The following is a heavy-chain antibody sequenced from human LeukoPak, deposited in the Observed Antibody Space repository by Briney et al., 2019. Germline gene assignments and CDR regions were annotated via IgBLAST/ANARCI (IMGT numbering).Heavy chain of an antibody. V-gene: IGHV3-21*01. D-gene: IGHD3-3*02. J-gene: IGHJ5*02. Sequence: GGSLRLSCAASGFTFSSYSMNWVRQAPGKGLEWVSSISSSSSYIYYADSVKGRFTISRDNAENSLYLQMNSLRAEDTAVYYCARARQLYKHNWFDPWGQGTLVTVSS. CDR3: ARARQLYKHNWFDP. CDR2: ISSSSSYI. CDR1: GFTFSSYS.